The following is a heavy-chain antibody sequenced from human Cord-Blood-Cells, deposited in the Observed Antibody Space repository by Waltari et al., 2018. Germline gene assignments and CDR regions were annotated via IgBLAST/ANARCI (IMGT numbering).Heavy chain of an antibody. CDR2: IIHIFGTA. V-gene: IGHV1-69*06. D-gene: IGHD6-6*01. CDR3: ASIPYSSSSAEDY. Sequence: QLKLVQTGAEVKQPGSSVNVACKATGGTFSSYAISWGRQAPGQGLEWMGGIIHIFGTANYAQKFQGRVTITADKSTSTAYMELSSLRSEDTAVYYCASIPYSSSSAEDYWGQGTLVTVSS. CDR1: GGTFSSYA. J-gene: IGHJ4*02.